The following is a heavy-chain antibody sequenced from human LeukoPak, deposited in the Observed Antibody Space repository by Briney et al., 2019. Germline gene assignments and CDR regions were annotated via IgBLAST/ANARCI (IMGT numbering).Heavy chain of an antibody. CDR3: ARGSCSSTSCFMDV. J-gene: IGHJ6*02. CDR1: EYTFSSYS. Sequence: ASVKVSCKASEYTFSSYSIHWVRQAPGQRLEWMGWNNAGKGNTKYSQKLLGRVTITGDTSASTAYMELSSLRSEDTAVYYCARGSCSSTSCFMDVWGQGTTVTVSS. V-gene: IGHV1-3*01. CDR2: NNAGKGNT. D-gene: IGHD2-2*01.